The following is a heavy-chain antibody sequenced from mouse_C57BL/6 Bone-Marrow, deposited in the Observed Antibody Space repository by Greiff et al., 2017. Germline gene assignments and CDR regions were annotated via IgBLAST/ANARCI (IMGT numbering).Heavy chain of an antibody. CDR1: GYTFTSYG. D-gene: IGHD2-5*01. V-gene: IGHV1-81*01. CDR2: IYPRSGNT. J-gene: IGHJ3*01. Sequence: QVQLQQSGAELARPGASVKLSCKASGYTFTSYGISWVKQRTGQGLEWIGEIYPRSGNTYYNEKFKGKATLTADKSSSTAYMELRSLTSEDSAVYICARRDYSNAYWGQGTLVTVSA. CDR3: ARRDYSNAY.